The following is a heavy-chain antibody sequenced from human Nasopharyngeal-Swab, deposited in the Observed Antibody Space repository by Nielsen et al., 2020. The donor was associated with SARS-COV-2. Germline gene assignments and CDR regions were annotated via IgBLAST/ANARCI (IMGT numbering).Heavy chain of an antibody. CDR3: ARDGLDYDFWSAYFTDV. J-gene: IGHJ6*02. Sequence: VRQAPGKGLEWVSSISSSSSYICYADSVKGRFTISRDNAKNSLYLQMNSLRAEDTAVYYCARDGLDYDFWSAYFTDVWGQGTTVTVSS. D-gene: IGHD3-3*01. CDR2: ISSSSSYI. V-gene: IGHV3-21*01.